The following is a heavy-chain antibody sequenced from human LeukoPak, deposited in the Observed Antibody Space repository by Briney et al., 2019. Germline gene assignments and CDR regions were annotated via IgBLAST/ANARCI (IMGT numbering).Heavy chain of an antibody. CDR2: ISAYNGNT. J-gene: IGHJ4*02. V-gene: IGHV1-18*01. CDR1: GYTFTSYG. CDR3: ARGMMDYGGNSGFDY. D-gene: IGHD4-23*01. Sequence: ASVKVSCKASGYTFTSYGISWVRQAPGQGLEWMGWISAYNGNTNYARKLQGRVTMTTDTSTSTAYMELRSLRSDDTAVYYCARGMMDYGGNSGFDYWGQGTLVTVSS.